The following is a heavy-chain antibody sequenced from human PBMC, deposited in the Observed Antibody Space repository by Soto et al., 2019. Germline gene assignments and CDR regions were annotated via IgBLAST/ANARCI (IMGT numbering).Heavy chain of an antibody. Sequence: PGGSLRLSCVASGLMITKSIMNWVRQSPGKGLEWVSSITSASDYIFYADSVKGRFTISRDNANNSLYLQMNSLRAEDTAVYYCARVDTGSSTPLDIWGQGTMGTVSS. CDR3: ARVDTGSSTPLDI. D-gene: IGHD5-12*01. CDR1: GLMITKSI. V-gene: IGHV3-21*01. CDR2: ITSASDYI. J-gene: IGHJ3*02.